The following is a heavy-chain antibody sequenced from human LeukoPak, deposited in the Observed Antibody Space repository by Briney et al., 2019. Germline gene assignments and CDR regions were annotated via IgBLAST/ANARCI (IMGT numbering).Heavy chain of an antibody. J-gene: IGHJ4*02. Sequence: PGGSLRLSCAASGFIFSSYGMHWVRQAPGKGLEWVAFIRFDGSFQYYEDSVKGRFTISRDNSKNTLYLQMSSLRAEDTAMYYCAKLRVSTNDIRYFDYWGQGTLVTVSS. V-gene: IGHV3-30*02. CDR3: AKLRVSTNDIRYFDY. D-gene: IGHD2-2*01. CDR1: GFIFSSYG. CDR2: IRFDGSFQ.